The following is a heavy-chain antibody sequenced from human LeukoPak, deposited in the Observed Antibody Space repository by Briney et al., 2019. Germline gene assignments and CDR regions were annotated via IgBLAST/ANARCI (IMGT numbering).Heavy chain of an antibody. CDR1: GFTFSTYG. V-gene: IGHV3-33*01. CDR3: ARGGLTIAEATTSWYLDY. J-gene: IGHJ4*02. CDR2: IWYDGSNE. D-gene: IGHD1-26*01. Sequence: GGSLRLSCAASGFTFSTYGMHWVRQAQGKGLEWVALIWYDGSNENYADSVNGRFTISRDNSRNTLYLQMNSLRGEDTAVYYCARGGLTIAEATTSWYLDYWGQGTLVTVSS.